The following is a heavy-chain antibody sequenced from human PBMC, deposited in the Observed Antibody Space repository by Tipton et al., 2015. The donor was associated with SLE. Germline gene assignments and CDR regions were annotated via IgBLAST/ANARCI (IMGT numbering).Heavy chain of an antibody. D-gene: IGHD4-17*01. CDR3: ARIRPGHGDPFDF. J-gene: IGHJ4*02. CDR1: GDSVGTNY. Sequence: TLSLTCTVSGDSVGTNYWNWIRQPAGKGLEWIGRLYGSGSPTHYNPSLDGRVTVSVDTSQNQVPLKLTSVTAADTAVYYCARIRPGHGDPFDFWGQGTLVTVS. V-gene: IGHV4-4*07. CDR2: LYGSGSPT.